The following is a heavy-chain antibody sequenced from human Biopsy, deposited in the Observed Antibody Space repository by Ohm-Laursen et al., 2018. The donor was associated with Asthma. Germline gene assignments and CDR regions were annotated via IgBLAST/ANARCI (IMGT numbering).Heavy chain of an antibody. CDR1: GFTVSRDH. V-gene: IGHV3-53*01. CDR2: IYSGGTS. Sequence: SLRLSCAASGFTVSRDHMFWVRQAPGKGLEWVSVIYSGGTSDTADSVRGRFTISRDFYKNTLSLQMNSLRAEDTAVYYCARAYGGNFFSGAFDIWGQRTMVTVSS. CDR3: ARAYGGNFFSGAFDI. D-gene: IGHD4-23*01. J-gene: IGHJ3*02.